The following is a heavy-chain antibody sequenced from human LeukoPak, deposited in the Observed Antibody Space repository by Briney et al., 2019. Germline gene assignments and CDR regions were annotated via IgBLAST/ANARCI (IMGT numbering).Heavy chain of an antibody. Sequence: GGSLRLSCAASGFTFSSFDMHWVRQPTGQGLEWVSPIGTASDTYYPGSVEGRFTLSRGNAKNSLYLNSLTAGDTAVYYCARGPPRGKYYYMDVWGKGTTVTVSS. CDR2: IGTASDT. J-gene: IGHJ6*03. D-gene: IGHD1-1*01. V-gene: IGHV3-13*01. CDR1: GFTFSSFD. CDR3: ARGPPRGKYYYMDV.